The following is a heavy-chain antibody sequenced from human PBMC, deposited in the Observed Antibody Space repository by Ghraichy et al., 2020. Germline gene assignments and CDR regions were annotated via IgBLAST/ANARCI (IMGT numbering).Heavy chain of an antibody. CDR3: AREKTFGGVIVAVDY. Sequence: LSLTCAASGFTVSSNHMSWVRQAPGKGLEWVSTVYSAGNTFYADSVKGRFTISRDNSKNTLYLQMNSLRPEDTAVYYCAREKTFGGVIVAVDYWGQGTLVTVSS. CDR1: GFTVSSNH. D-gene: IGHD3-16*02. J-gene: IGHJ4*02. V-gene: IGHV3-53*01. CDR2: VYSAGNT.